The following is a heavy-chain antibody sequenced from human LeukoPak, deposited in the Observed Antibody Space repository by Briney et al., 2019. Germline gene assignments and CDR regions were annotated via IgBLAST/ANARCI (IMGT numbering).Heavy chain of an antibody. Sequence: PGGSLRLSCAASGFTFSDYYMSWIRQAPGKGLEWVSYISSSGSTIYYADSVKGRFTISRDNAKNSLYLQMNSLRAEDTAVYYCARGALTGYYPLHDAFDIWGQGTMVTVSS. CDR1: GFTFSDYY. J-gene: IGHJ3*02. D-gene: IGHD3-9*01. CDR3: ARGALTGYYPLHDAFDI. CDR2: ISSSGSTI. V-gene: IGHV3-11*01.